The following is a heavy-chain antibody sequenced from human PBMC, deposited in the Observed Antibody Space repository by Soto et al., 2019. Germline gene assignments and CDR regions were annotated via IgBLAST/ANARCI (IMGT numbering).Heavy chain of an antibody. CDR2: MNPTSGNT. CDR1: GYTFTSYD. V-gene: IGHV1-8*01. D-gene: IGHD3-3*01. J-gene: IGHJ6*02. CDR3: ARGLPISIFVVATHYYSGMDV. Sequence: QVPLVQSGAEVKKPGASVKVSCKASGYTFTSYDINWVRQATGQGLEWMGWMNPTSGNTAYAQKFQGRVTMTRNNSITTAYMELSSLRSEDTAVYFCARGLPISIFVVATHYYSGMDVWGQGTTVIVSS.